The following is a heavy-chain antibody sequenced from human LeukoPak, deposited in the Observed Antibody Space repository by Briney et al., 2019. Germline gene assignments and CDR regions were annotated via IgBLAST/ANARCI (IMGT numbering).Heavy chain of an antibody. V-gene: IGHV4-39*01. J-gene: IGHJ4*02. CDR2: IYYSGST. CDR1: GGSISSSSYY. CDR3: ARVKIVATIAHLKYYFDY. Sequence: SETLSLTCTVSGGSISSSSYYWGWIRQPPGKGLEWIGSIYYSGSTYYNPSLKSRVTISVDTSKNQFSLKLSSVTAADTAVYYGARVKIVATIAHLKYYFDYWGQGTLVTVSS. D-gene: IGHD5-12*01.